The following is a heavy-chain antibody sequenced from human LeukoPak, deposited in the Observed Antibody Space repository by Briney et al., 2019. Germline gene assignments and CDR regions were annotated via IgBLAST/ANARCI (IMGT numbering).Heavy chain of an antibody. CDR1: GGSFSGYY. J-gene: IGHJ4*02. CDR3: ARPVSNYFDY. V-gene: IGHV4-34*01. CDR2: INHSGST. D-gene: IGHD1-14*01. Sequence: PSGTLSLTCAVYGGSFSGYYWSWIRQPPGKGLEWIGEINHSGSTNYNPSLKSRVTISVDTSKNQFSLQLSSVTAADTAVYYCARPVSNYFDYWGQGTLVTVSS.